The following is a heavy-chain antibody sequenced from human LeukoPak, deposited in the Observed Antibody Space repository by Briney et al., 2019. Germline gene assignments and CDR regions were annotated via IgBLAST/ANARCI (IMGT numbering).Heavy chain of an antibody. Sequence: GGCLRLSCAASGFTVSSNYMSWVRQAPGKGLEWVSVIYSGGSIYYADSVKGRFTISRDNSKNTLYLQMNSLRAEDTAVYYCARDSRTMVRGVTSAKDAFDIWGQGTMVTVSS. V-gene: IGHV3-53*01. J-gene: IGHJ3*02. CDR1: GFTVSSNY. CDR3: ARDSRTMVRGVTSAKDAFDI. D-gene: IGHD3-10*01. CDR2: IYSGGSI.